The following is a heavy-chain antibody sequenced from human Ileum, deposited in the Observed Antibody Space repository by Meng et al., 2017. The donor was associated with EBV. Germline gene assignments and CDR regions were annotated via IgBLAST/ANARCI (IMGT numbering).Heavy chain of an antibody. CDR3: ARVGQWLPIDY. CDR1: GGSISRSNW. V-gene: IGHV4-4*02. Sequence: QGWLQESGPGLVKPSGTLSLTGAGSGGSISRSNWWSWVRQPPGKGLEWIGEIYHSGSTNYNPSLKSRVTMSVDKSKNQFSLNLSSVTAADTAVYYCARVGQWLPIDYWGQGTLVTVSS. D-gene: IGHD6-19*01. J-gene: IGHJ4*02. CDR2: IYHSGST.